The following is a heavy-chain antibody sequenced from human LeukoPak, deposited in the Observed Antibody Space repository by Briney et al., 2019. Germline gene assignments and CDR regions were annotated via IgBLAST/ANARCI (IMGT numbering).Heavy chain of an antibody. CDR2: IKQDGGET. Sequence: PGGSLRLSCAASGFPFSSYWMAWVRQAPGKGLEWVASIKQDGGETFYVDSVKGRFTISRDNAKNSLYLQMNSLRAEDTAVYYCTREDHSNYNYWGQGTLVTVPS. J-gene: IGHJ4*02. V-gene: IGHV3-7*01. D-gene: IGHD4-11*01. CDR3: TREDHSNYNY. CDR1: GFPFSSYW.